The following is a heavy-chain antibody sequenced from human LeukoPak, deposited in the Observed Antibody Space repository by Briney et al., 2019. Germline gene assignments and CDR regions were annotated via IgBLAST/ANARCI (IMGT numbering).Heavy chain of an antibody. D-gene: IGHD1-14*01. CDR1: GFTVSSNY. Sequence: GGSLRLSCAASGFTVSSNYMSWVRQAPGKGLEWVSLIYAGGSTYYADAVKGRFTISRHNSKNTLHLQMNSLRVEDTAVYYCARTNRAGASDIWGQGTLVTVSS. V-gene: IGHV3-53*04. CDR3: ARTNRAGASDI. CDR2: IYAGGST. J-gene: IGHJ3*02.